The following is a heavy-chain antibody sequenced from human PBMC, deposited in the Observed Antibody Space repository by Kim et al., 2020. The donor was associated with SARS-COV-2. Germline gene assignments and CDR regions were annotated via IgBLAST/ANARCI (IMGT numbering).Heavy chain of an antibody. D-gene: IGHD3-3*01. J-gene: IGHJ6*02. CDR2: ISYDGSNK. V-gene: IGHV3-30-3*01. CDR1: GFTFSSYA. CDR3: ARDKYYDFWSGYYRTPTYSYYGMEV. Sequence: GGSLRLSCAASGFTFSSYAMHWVRQAPGKGLEWVAVISYDGSNKYYADSVKGRFTISRDNSKNTLYLQMNSLRAEDTAVYYCARDKYYDFWSGYYRTPTYSYYGMEVWGQGTTVTVSS.